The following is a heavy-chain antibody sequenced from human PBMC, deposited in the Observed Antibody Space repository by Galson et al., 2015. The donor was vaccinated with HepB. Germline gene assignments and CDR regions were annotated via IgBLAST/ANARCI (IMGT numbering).Heavy chain of an antibody. J-gene: IGHJ4*02. D-gene: IGHD4-17*01. CDR3: VRSHGPY. Sequence: TLSLTCTVSGGSISSGGYLWSWIRQPPGTGLEWIGYISQSGTTSYNTSLKSRLTISLDRSKNQFSLNLNSVTAADTAVYYCVRSHGPYWGQGTLVTVSS. V-gene: IGHV4-30-2*01. CDR2: ISQSGTT. CDR1: GGSISSGGYL.